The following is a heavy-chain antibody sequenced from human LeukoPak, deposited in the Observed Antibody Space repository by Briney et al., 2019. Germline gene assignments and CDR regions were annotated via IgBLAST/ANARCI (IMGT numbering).Heavy chain of an antibody. CDR1: GFTFSSYW. CDR2: INSDGSST. V-gene: IGHV3-74*01. D-gene: IGHD6-13*01. Sequence: GGSLRLSCAASGFTFSSYWMHWVRQAPGKGLVWVSRINSDGSSTSYADSVKGRFTISRDNAKNTLYLQMNSLRAEDTAVYYCAKILGIAAAGTDYYYYYGMDVWGQGTLVTVSS. J-gene: IGHJ6*02. CDR3: AKILGIAAAGTDYYYYYGMDV.